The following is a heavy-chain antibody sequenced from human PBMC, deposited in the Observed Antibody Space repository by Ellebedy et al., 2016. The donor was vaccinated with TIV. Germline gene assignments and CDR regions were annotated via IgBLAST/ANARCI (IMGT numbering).Heavy chain of an antibody. CDR2: IGTAGDT. V-gene: IGHV3-13*01. J-gene: IGHJ5*02. Sequence: GESLKISCAASGFTFSSYDMHWVRQATGKGLEWVSAIGTAGDTYYPGSVKGRFTISRENAKNSLYLQMNSLRAGDTAVYYCARASRGWFDPWGQGTLVTVSS. CDR1: GFTFSSYD. CDR3: ARASRGWFDP.